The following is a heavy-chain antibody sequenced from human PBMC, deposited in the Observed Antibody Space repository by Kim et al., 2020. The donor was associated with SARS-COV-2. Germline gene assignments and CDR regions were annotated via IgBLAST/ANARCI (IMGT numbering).Heavy chain of an antibody. J-gene: IGHJ5*02. CDR3: ARVFWVRGVIRYNWFDP. CDR1: GFTVSSNY. V-gene: IGHV3-53*01. D-gene: IGHD3-10*01. CDR2: IYSGGST. Sequence: GGSLRLSCAASGFTVSSNYMSWVRQAPGKGLEWVSVIYSGGSTYYADSVKGRFTISRDNSKNTLYLQMNSLRAEDTAVYYCARVFWVRGVIRYNWFDPWGQGTLVTVSS.